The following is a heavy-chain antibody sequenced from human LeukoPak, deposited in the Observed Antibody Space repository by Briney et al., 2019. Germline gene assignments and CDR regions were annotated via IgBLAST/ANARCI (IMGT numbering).Heavy chain of an antibody. D-gene: IGHD6-19*01. J-gene: IGHJ5*02. CDR3: ARVKVKAVAGRDLGWFDP. CDR2: INPNSGGT. CDR1: GYTFTGYY. Sequence: ASVKVSCKASGYTFTGYYMHWVRQAPGQGLEWMGWINPNSGGTNYAQKFQGWVTMTRDTSISTAYMELSRLRSDDTAVYYCARVKVKAVAGRDLGWFDPWGQGTLVTVSS. V-gene: IGHV1-2*04.